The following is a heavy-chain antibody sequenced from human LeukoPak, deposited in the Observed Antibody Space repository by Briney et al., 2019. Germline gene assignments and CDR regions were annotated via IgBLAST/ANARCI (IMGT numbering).Heavy chain of an antibody. CDR3: ARGCSSTSCYQLDY. Sequence: ASVTVSCKASGYTFTGYYMHWVRQAPGQGLEWMGWINPNSGGTNYAQKFQGRVTMTRDTSISTAYMELSRLRSDDTAVYYCARGCSSTSCYQLDYWGQGTLVTVSS. D-gene: IGHD2-2*01. CDR2: INPNSGGT. CDR1: GYTFTGYY. J-gene: IGHJ4*02. V-gene: IGHV1-2*02.